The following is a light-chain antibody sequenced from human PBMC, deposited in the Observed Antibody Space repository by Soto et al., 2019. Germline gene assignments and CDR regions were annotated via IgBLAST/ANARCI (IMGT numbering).Light chain of an antibody. CDR2: AAT. Sequence: DIQLTQSPSFLSASVGDGVTVTCRASQSISSYLNWYQHKPGKAPNLLIYAATTLQSGVPSRFSGSGSGTEFTLTISSLQPDDFATYYCQHYNSYSEASGEGTKVDIK. CDR1: QSISSY. V-gene: IGKV1-9*01. CDR3: QHYNSYSEA. J-gene: IGKJ1*01.